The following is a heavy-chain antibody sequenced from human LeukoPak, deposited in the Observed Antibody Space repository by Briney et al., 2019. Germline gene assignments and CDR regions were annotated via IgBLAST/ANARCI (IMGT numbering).Heavy chain of an antibody. CDR3: ARDGVAAAGLVLWYFDL. V-gene: IGHV3-30-3*01. Sequence: PGRSLRLSCAASGFTFSSYAMHWVRQAPGKGLEWVAVISYDGSNKYYADSVKGRFTISRDNSKNTLYLQMNSLRAEDTAVYYCARDGVAAAGLVLWYFDLWGRGTLVTVSS. CDR1: GFTFSSYA. CDR2: ISYDGSNK. J-gene: IGHJ2*01. D-gene: IGHD6-13*01.